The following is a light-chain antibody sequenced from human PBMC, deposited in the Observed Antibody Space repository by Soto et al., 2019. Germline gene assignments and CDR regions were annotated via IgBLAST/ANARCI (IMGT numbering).Light chain of an antibody. J-gene: IGLJ1*01. CDR1: SSDVGGYNY. CDR2: EVS. Sequence: QSALTQPASVSGSPGQSITISCTGTSSDVGGYNYVSWYQQHPGKAPKPMIYEVSNRPSGVSNRFSGSKSGNTASLTISGLQAEDEADYYCSSYTSSSTLDFGTGTKLTVL. CDR3: SSYTSSSTLD. V-gene: IGLV2-14*01.